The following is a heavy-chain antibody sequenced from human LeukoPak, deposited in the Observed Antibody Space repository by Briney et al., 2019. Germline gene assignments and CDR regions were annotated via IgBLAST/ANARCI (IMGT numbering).Heavy chain of an antibody. CDR1: GYTFTAYY. CDR2: INPNRGGT. CDR3: ARDSIAARQLSY. J-gene: IGHJ4*02. D-gene: IGHD6-6*01. Sequence: ASVKVSCKASGYTFTAYYMHWVRQAPGQGLEWMGWINPNRGGTKYAQKFQGRVTMTRDTSIGTVYMELSRLRSDDTAVYYCARDSIAARQLSYWGQGTLVTVSS. V-gene: IGHV1-2*02.